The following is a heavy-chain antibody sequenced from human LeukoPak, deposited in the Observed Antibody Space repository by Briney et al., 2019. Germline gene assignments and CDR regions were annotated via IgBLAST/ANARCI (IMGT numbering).Heavy chain of an antibody. CDR2: IYPGDSDS. Sequence: GESLKISCKGSGYSFTSYWIGWVRQMPGEGLELMGIIYPGDSDSRYSPSFQGQVTISADKSISTAYLQWSSLKASDTAMYYCARPEGYCSGGSCPAYDAFDIWGQGTMVTVSS. CDR3: ARPEGYCSGGSCPAYDAFDI. D-gene: IGHD2-15*01. J-gene: IGHJ3*02. CDR1: GYSFTSYW. V-gene: IGHV5-51*01.